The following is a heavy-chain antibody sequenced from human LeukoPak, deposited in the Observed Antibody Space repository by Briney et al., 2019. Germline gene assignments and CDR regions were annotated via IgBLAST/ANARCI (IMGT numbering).Heavy chain of an antibody. CDR2: INTSDGST. Sequence: ASVKVSCKASGYTFTSYYIHLVRQAPGQGFDWMAIINTSDGSTTNSQKFQGRVTITRDTYTSTVYMELSGLRSEATALYYCARIRDGYNDAYDIWGQGTMVTVSS. J-gene: IGHJ3*02. D-gene: IGHD5-24*01. CDR3: ARIRDGYNDAYDI. V-gene: IGHV1-46*01. CDR1: GYTFTSYY.